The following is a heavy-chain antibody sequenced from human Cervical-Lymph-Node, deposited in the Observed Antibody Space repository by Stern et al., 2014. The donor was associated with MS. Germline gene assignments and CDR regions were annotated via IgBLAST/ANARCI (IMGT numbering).Heavy chain of an antibody. CDR2: IFPVFGTP. V-gene: IGHV1-69*01. D-gene: IGHD6-13*01. CDR1: GGTFSKFP. CDR3: ALSSETSDRWYSLGYDL. J-gene: IGHJ5*02. Sequence: VQLVQSGAEVTKPGSSVKVSCKASGGTFSKFPSSWVRQAPGQGLVWMGGIFPVFGTPTYAQEFMGRVTITADVSTSTVYMELSSLRSDDTAVYYCALSSETSDRWYSLGYDLWGQGTLVTVSS.